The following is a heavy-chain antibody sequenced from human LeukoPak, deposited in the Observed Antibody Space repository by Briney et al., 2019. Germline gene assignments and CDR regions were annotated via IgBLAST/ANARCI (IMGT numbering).Heavy chain of an antibody. D-gene: IGHD3-22*01. CDR3: ARDGLNLTDSSGYYNWFDP. CDR1: GGSIGSSSYY. CDR2: IYYSGST. J-gene: IGHJ5*02. Sequence: PPETLSLTCTVSGGSIGSSSYYWGWIRQPPGKGLEWIGSIYYSGSTYYNPSLKSRVTISVDTSKNQFSLKLSSVTAADTAVYYCARDGLNLTDSSGYYNWFDPWGQGTLVTVSS. V-gene: IGHV4-39*07.